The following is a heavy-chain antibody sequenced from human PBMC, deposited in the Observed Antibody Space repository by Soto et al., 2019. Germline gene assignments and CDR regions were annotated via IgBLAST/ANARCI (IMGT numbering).Heavy chain of an antibody. Sequence: QVHLVQSGAEVKKPGASVKVSCKGSGYIFTTYGITWVRQAPGQGLEWMGWISAHNGNTNYAQKLQGRVTVTRDTSTSTAYMELRNLRSAGTAVYYCARGRDGDYWGQGALVTVSS. D-gene: IGHD6-6*01. CDR2: ISAHNGNT. V-gene: IGHV1-18*01. CDR1: GYIFTTYG. CDR3: ARGRDGDY. J-gene: IGHJ4*02.